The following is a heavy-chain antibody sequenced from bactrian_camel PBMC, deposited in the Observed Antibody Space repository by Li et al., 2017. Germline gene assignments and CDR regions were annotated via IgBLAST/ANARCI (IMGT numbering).Heavy chain of an antibody. D-gene: IGHD2*01. Sequence: HVQLVESGGGSVQAGGSLRLSCEVSGWTNRSYCMSWFRQAPGKEREMVAQIQDDGAKHYDSTAEGRSTISKDAAKDTLDLRMTSLKPEDSGMYYCAVDGPVAFCSDYPSDFRGWGQGTQVTVS. V-gene: IGHV3S1*01. CDR3: AVDGPVAFCSDYPSDFRG. CDR1: GWTNRSYC. CDR2: IQDDGAK. J-gene: IGHJ4*01.